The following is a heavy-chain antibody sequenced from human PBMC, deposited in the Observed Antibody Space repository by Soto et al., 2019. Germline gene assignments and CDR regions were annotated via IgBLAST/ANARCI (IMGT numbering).Heavy chain of an antibody. Sequence: GASVKVSCKASGYTLTGYYMHWVRQAPGQGLEWMGWINPNSGGTNYAQKFQGWVTMTRDTSISTAYMELSRLRSDDTAVYYCARVGEYYYGSGSQSPYYYYGMDVWGQGTTVTVSS. CDR3: ARVGEYYYGSGSQSPYYYYGMDV. CDR1: GYTLTGYY. CDR2: INPNSGGT. D-gene: IGHD3-10*01. J-gene: IGHJ6*02. V-gene: IGHV1-2*04.